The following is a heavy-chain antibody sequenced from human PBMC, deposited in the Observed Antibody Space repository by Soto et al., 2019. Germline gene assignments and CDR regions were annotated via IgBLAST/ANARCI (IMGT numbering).Heavy chain of an antibody. Sequence: TSETLSLTCAVSCGSISSGGYSWSWIRQPPGKGLEWIGYIYHSGSTYYNPSLKSRVTISVDRSKNQFSLKLSSVTAADTAVYYCARGGDGGYYFDYWGQGALVTVSS. V-gene: IGHV4-30-2*01. D-gene: IGHD2-21*02. J-gene: IGHJ4*02. CDR1: CGSISSGGYS. CDR2: IYHSGST. CDR3: ARGGDGGYYFDY.